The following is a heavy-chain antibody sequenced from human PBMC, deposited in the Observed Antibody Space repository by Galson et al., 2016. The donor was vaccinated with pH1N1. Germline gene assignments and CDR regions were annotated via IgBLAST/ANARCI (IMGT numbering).Heavy chain of an antibody. CDR2: ISSSGDNR. D-gene: IGHD2-2*01. CDR3: AKVTDVCTVTRCFPYGMHA. V-gene: IGHV3-30-3*01. CDR1: GFTFSTFA. J-gene: IGHJ6*02. Sequence: SLRLSCAASGFTFSTFAMHWVRQAPGEGLEWVAVISSSGDNRFYADSVKGRFTISRDSSKNTLYLQMHSPRAEDTATYYCAKVTDVCTVTRCFPYGMHAWGQGTTVTVSS.